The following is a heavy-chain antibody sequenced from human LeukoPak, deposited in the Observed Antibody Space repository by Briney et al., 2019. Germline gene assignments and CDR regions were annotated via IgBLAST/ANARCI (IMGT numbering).Heavy chain of an antibody. V-gene: IGHV1-2*02. J-gene: IGHJ6*02. CDR1: GYTFTVYY. CDR3: ARRRSGSYDFWSGYSGYYGMDV. CDR2: INPNSGGT. D-gene: IGHD3-3*01. Sequence: ASVTVSCKASGYTFTVYYMHWVRQAPGQGLEGVGWINPNSGGTNYAQKFQGRVTMTRDTSISTAYMELSRLRSDDTAVYYCARRRSGSYDFWSGYSGYYGMDVWGQGTTVTVSS.